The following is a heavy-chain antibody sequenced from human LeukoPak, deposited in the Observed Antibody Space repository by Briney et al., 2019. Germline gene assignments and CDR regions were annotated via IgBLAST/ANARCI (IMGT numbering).Heavy chain of an antibody. CDR1: GGSISNYY. D-gene: IGHD1-26*01. J-gene: IGHJ4*02. CDR3: ARRWGGATSGFDY. V-gene: IGHV4-59*08. Sequence: PSETLSLTCTVSGGSISNYYWSWIRQPPGKGLEWIGYIFYSGSTNYNPSLKSRVTISVDTSKNQFSLKLSSVTAADAAVYYCARRWGGATSGFDYWGQGTLVTVSS. CDR2: IFYSGST.